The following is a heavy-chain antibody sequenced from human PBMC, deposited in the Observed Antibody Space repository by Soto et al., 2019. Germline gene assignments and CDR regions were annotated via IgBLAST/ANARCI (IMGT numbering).Heavy chain of an antibody. CDR3: ISTLGARFDY. CDR2: INPSIGTT. CDR1: GYTFTSQN. Sequence: QVQLVQSGAEVKKPGASVKVSCKASGYTFTSQNMHWVRQAPGQGLEWMGVINPSIGTTTYAQKFQGRVTMTSDTSTSSVYMEASSLRSEDTAVYYCISTLGARFDYWGQGTLVTVSS. J-gene: IGHJ4*02. D-gene: IGHD1-26*01. V-gene: IGHV1-46*03.